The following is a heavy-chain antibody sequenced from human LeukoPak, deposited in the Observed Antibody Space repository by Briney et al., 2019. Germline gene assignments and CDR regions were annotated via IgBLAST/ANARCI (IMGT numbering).Heavy chain of an antibody. D-gene: IGHD6-19*01. CDR1: GFTFSSYA. V-gene: IGHV3-30*18. CDR2: ISPDGNNK. Sequence: GALRLSCAASGFTFSSYAMSWVRQVPGKGLEWVTLISPDGNNKYYADSVKGRFTISRDNSKSTVYLQVSSLKTEDTATYYCAKVRSSGWHEPYHFYGMDVWGQGTTVIVSS. CDR3: AKVRSSGWHEPYHFYGMDV. J-gene: IGHJ6*02.